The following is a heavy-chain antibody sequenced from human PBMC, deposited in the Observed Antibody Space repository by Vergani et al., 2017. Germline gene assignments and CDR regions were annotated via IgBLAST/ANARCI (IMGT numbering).Heavy chain of an antibody. V-gene: IGHV4-59*01. CDR2: IYYSGST. CDR3: ARVPDLSRNYYYVDV. CDR1: GGSISSYY. J-gene: IGHJ6*03. Sequence: QVQLQESGPGLVKPSETLSLTCTVSGGSISSYYWSWIRQPPGKGLEWIGYIYYSGSTNYNPTLKSRVTISVDTSKNQFSLKLSSVTAADTAVYYCARVPDLSRNYYYVDVWGKGTTVTVSS. D-gene: IGHD2-2*01.